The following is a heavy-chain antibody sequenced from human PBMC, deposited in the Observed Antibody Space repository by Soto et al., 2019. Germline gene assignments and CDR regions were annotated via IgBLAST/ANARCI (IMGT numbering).Heavy chain of an antibody. V-gene: IGHV4-34*01. D-gene: IGHD3-10*01. Sequence: QVQLQQWGAGLLKPSETLSLTCAVYGGSFSGYQWSWIRQTPGKGLEWIGGINDSGDINYNPSLKRRVTILVDSPKEQIALRLSSVTAADTAVYSCARGLILWFGELSRRGGYYYYMDVWGKGTTVTVSS. CDR1: GGSFSGYQ. CDR2: INDSGDI. J-gene: IGHJ6*03. CDR3: ARGLILWFGELSRRGGYYYYMDV.